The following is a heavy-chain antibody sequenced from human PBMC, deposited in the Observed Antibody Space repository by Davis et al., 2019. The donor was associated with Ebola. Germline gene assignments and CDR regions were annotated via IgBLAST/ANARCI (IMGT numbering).Heavy chain of an antibody. D-gene: IGHD5-24*01. CDR3: ARPRRDPYANEPFNI. J-gene: IGHJ3*02. CDR1: GGSISTSY. Sequence: SETLFLTCTVSGGSISTSYWSWMRQPPGKGLEWIGYIYHRGDAIYNPSLNSRVTISLDTSRNQISLNLASVTAADTAVYYCARPRRDPYANEPFNIWGQGTMVTVSS. CDR2: IYHRGDA. V-gene: IGHV4-59*01.